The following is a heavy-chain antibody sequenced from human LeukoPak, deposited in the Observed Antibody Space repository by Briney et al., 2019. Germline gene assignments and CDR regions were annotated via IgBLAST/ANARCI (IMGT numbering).Heavy chain of an antibody. V-gene: IGHV1-69*04. CDR3: ARDPGRTTVIP. CDR2: IIPILGIA. Sequence: GASVKVSCKASGGTFSSYAISWVRQAPGQGLEWMGRIIPILGIANCAQKFQGRVTITADKSTSTAYMELSSLRSEDTAVYYCARDPGRTTVIPWGQGTLVTVSS. D-gene: IGHD4-17*01. J-gene: IGHJ5*02. CDR1: GGTFSSYA.